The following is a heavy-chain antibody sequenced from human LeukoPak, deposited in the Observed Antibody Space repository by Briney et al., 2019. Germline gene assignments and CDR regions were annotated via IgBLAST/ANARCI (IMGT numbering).Heavy chain of an antibody. CDR2: ISGRGAST. D-gene: IGHD4-17*01. CDR3: AKDLSPRVTTVTTGYFQH. CDR1: GFTFSSYA. Sequence: GGSLRLSCAASGFTFSSYAMTWVRQAPGKGLEWVSIISGRGASTYYADSVKGRFTISRDNSKNTLYLQTNSLRAEDTAVYYCAKDLSPRVTTVTTGYFQHWGQGTLVTVSS. V-gene: IGHV3-23*01. J-gene: IGHJ1*01.